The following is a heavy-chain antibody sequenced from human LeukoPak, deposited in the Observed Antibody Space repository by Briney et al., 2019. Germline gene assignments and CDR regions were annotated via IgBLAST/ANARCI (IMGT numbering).Heavy chain of an antibody. J-gene: IGHJ6*02. CDR1: GFTFNSYS. Sequence: GGSLRLSCVGSGFTFNSYSMNWVRQAPGKGLEWVSYIISSSSTIYYADSVKGRFTISRDNAKNSLYLEMNSLRGDDTAVYYCARDRVGGRYHYGMDVWGLGTTVTVSS. D-gene: IGHD3-16*02. CDR3: ARDRVGGRYHYGMDV. V-gene: IGHV3-48*04. CDR2: IISSSSTI.